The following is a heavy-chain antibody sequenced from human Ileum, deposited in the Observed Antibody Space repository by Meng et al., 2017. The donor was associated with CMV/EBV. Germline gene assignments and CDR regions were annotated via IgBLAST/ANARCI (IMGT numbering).Heavy chain of an antibody. J-gene: IGHJ4*02. CDR2: IKSKLDRETT. V-gene: IGHV3-15*01. CDR1: GFTFSNSD. CDR3: AADLPDNDGRYPADH. D-gene: IGHD3-16*02. Sequence: GESLKISCAASGFTFSNSDMNWVRQAPGKGPEWVAHIKSKLDRETTHYAAPVSGRFTISRDDSQSTLYLQMNGLKSEDTAIYYCAADLPDNDGRYPADHWGQGTLVTVSS.